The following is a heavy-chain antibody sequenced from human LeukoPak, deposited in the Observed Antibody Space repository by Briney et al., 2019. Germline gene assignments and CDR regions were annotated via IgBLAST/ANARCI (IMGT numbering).Heavy chain of an antibody. J-gene: IGHJ6*03. CDR3: ASGHPYYYYMDV. CDR2: ISSSSYI. V-gene: IGHV3-21*01. Sequence: PGGSLRLSCAASGFTFSSYSMNWVRQAPGKGLEWVSSISSSSYIYYADSVKGRFTISRDNAKNSLHLQMNSLRAEDTAVNYCASGHPYYYYMDVWGKGTTVTVSS. CDR1: GFTFSSYS.